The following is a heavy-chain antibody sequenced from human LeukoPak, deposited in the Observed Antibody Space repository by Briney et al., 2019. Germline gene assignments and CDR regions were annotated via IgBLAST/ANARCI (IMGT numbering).Heavy chain of an antibody. CDR1: GGSISSSSYY. V-gene: IGHV4-39*07. D-gene: IGHD4-17*01. CDR3: ARVTTVTGIDY. J-gene: IGHJ4*02. Sequence: SETLSLTCTVSGGSISSSSYYWGWIRQPPGKGLEWIGEINHSGSTNYNPSLKSRVTISVDTSKNQFSLKLSSVTAADTAVYYCARVTTVTGIDYWGQGTLVTVSS. CDR2: INHSGST.